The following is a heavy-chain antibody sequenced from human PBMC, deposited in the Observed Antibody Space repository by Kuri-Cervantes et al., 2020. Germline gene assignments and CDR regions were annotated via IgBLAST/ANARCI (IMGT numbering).Heavy chain of an antibody. D-gene: IGHD3-10*01. CDR2: IYYSGST. CDR3: VRVGLWWAMVRGVIYDY. CDR1: GGSISSGGYY. Sequence: LRLSCTVSGGSISSGGYYWSWIRQHPGKGLEWIGYIYYSGSTYYNPSLKSRVTISVDTSKNQFSLKLSSVTAADTAVYYCVRVGLWWAMVRGVIYDYWGQGTLVTVSS. V-gene: IGHV4-31*03. J-gene: IGHJ4*02.